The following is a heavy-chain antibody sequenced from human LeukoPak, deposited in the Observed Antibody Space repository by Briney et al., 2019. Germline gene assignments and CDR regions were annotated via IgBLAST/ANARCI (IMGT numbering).Heavy chain of an antibody. Sequence: ASVKVSCKASGYTFTGYYMHWVRQAPGQGLEWMGRINPNSGGTNYAQKFQGRVTMTRDTSISTAYMELGRLRSDDTAVYYCARDPEAYYYDSTQGARGTWGQGTLVTVSS. CDR2: INPNSGGT. V-gene: IGHV1-2*06. J-gene: IGHJ4*02. D-gene: IGHD3-22*01. CDR1: GYTFTGYY. CDR3: ARDPEAYYYDSTQGARGT.